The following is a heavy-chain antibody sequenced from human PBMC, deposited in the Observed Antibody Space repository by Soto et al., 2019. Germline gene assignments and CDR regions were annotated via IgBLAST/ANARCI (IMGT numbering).Heavy chain of an antibody. J-gene: IGHJ3*02. CDR2: ISGSGGTT. CDR3: AKEGQVAAFDI. V-gene: IGHV3-23*01. CDR1: GFTFSSHA. Sequence: EVQLLESGGGLVQPGGSLRLSCAASGFTFSSHAMTWVRQAPGKGLEWVSGISGSGGTTYYADSVKGRFTISRDNSKNTLFLQMNSLRAEDTAVYYCAKEGQVAAFDIWGQGTMVTVSS.